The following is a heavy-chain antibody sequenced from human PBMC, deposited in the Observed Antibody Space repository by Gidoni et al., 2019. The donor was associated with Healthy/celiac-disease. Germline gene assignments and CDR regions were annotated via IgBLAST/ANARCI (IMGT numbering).Heavy chain of an antibody. CDR2: IYPGDSDT. Sequence: EVQLVHSGAEVQTPGESLKTSCQGTGYSFTSYWIGWGRQMPGEGMEWMGIIYPGDSDTGYSPSFQGQGTSSADKSISTAYLQWSSLKASDTAMYYCASFPMVPGDAFDIWGQGTMVTVSS. J-gene: IGHJ3*02. D-gene: IGHD3-10*01. CDR1: GYSFTSYW. CDR3: ASFPMVPGDAFDI. V-gene: IGHV5-51*01.